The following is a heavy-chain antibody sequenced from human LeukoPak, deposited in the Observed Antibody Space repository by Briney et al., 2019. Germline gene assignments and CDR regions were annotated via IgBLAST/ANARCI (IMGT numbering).Heavy chain of an antibody. CDR3: AREAYSNYVYYYYYMDV. V-gene: IGHV1-2*02. Sequence: GASVMVSCKASGYTFTGYYLHWVRQAPGQGLEWMGWINPNSGGTNYAQKFQGRVTMTRDTSISTAYMELSRLRSDDTAVYYCAREAYSNYVYYYYYMDVWGKGTTVTVSS. D-gene: IGHD4-11*01. J-gene: IGHJ6*03. CDR1: GYTFTGYY. CDR2: INPNSGGT.